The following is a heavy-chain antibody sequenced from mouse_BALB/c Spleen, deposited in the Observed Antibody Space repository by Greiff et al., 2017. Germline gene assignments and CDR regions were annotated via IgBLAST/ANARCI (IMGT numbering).Heavy chain of an antibody. CDR1: GFTFSNYW. CDR3: TTLPVVATDYFDY. CDR2: IRLKSNNYAT. V-gene: IGHV6-6*02. D-gene: IGHD1-1*01. Sequence: EVKLVESGGGLVQPGGSMKLSCVASGFTFSNYWMNWVRQSPEKGLEWVAEIRLKSNNYATHYAESVKGRFTISRDDSKSSVYLQMNNLRAEDTGIYYCTTLPVVATDYFDYWGQGTTLTVSS. J-gene: IGHJ2*01.